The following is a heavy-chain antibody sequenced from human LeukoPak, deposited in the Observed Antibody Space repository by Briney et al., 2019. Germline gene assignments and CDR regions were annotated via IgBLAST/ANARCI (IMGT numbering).Heavy chain of an antibody. CDR3: AKDALGYCISTSCPSDAFDI. J-gene: IGHJ3*02. CDR1: GLTLMSYW. CDR2: IKEDGNEK. Sequence: GGSLGLSWAASGLTLMSYWRSGVGQAPGKGRGGVAEIKEDGNEKYYVDSVKGRFTISRDNAKNSLYLQMNSLRAEDTAVYYCAKDALGYCISTSCPSDAFDIWGQGTMVTVSS. D-gene: IGHD2-2*01. V-gene: IGHV3-7*03.